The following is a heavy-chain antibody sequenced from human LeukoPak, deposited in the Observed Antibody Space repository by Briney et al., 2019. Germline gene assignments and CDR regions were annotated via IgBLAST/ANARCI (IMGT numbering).Heavy chain of an antibody. CDR1: GFTFSSYG. Sequence: PGRSLRLSCAASGFTFSSYGMHWARQAPGKGLEWVAVIWYDGSNKYYADSVKGRFTISRDNSKNTLYLQMNSLRAEDTAVYYCARDRRPYSGSHEACDYWGQGTLVTVSS. CDR2: IWYDGSNK. V-gene: IGHV3-33*08. D-gene: IGHD1-26*01. CDR3: ARDRRPYSGSHEACDY. J-gene: IGHJ4*02.